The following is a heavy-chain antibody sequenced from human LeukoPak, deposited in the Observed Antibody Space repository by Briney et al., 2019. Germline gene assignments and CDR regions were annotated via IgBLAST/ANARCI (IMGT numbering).Heavy chain of an antibody. CDR1: GFTFSGYA. V-gene: IGHV3-23*01. Sequence: PGGSLRLSCAASGFTFSGYAVSWVRQAPGKGLEWVSAISGSGGSTYYADSVQGRFTISRDNSKNTLYLQMNSLRAEDTAVYYCAKDPYSWNDYPLDLSRDYWGQGTLVTVSS. J-gene: IGHJ4*02. CDR2: ISGSGGST. CDR3: AKDPYSWNDYPLDLSRDY. D-gene: IGHD1-1*01.